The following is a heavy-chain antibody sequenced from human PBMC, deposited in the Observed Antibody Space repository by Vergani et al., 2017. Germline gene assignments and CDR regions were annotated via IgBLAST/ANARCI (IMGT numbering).Heavy chain of an antibody. J-gene: IGHJ4*02. CDR1: GGTFSSYA. V-gene: IGHV1-69*01. CDR3: ARAGPTGLQWLVPVY. D-gene: IGHD6-19*01. CDR2: IIPIFGTA. Sequence: QVQLVQSGAEVKKPGSSVKVSCKASGGTFSSYAISWVRQAPGQGLEWMGGIIPIFGTANYAQKFQGRVTITADESTSTAYMELSSLRSDDTAVYYCARAGPTGLQWLVPVYWGQGTLVTVSA.